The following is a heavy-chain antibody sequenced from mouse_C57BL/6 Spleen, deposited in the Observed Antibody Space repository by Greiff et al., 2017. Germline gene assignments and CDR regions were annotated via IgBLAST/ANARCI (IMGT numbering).Heavy chain of an antibody. CDR1: GYTFTSYW. J-gene: IGHJ2*01. D-gene: IGHD1-1*01. CDR2: IDPSDSYT. V-gene: IGHV1-59*01. Sequence: QVQLQQPGAELVRPGTSVKLSCKASGYTFTSYWMHWVKQRPGQGLEWIGVIDPSDSYTNYNQKFKGKATLTVDTSSSTAYMQLSSLTSEDSAVYDCAREDTTVVADFDYWGQGTTLTVSS. CDR3: AREDTTVVADFDY.